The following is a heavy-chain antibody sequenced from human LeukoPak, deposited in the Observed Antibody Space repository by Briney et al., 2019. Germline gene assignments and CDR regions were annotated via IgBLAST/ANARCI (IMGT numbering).Heavy chain of an antibody. Sequence: SETLSLTCAVYGGSFSGYYWSWIRQPPGKGLEWIGEINHSGSTNYNPSLKSRVTISVDTSKNQFSLKLSSVTAADTAVYYCARGLTYYDFWSGPSGDYWSQGTLVTVSS. CDR3: ARGLTYYDFWSGPSGDY. D-gene: IGHD3-3*01. V-gene: IGHV4-34*01. CDR1: GGSFSGYY. CDR2: INHSGST. J-gene: IGHJ4*02.